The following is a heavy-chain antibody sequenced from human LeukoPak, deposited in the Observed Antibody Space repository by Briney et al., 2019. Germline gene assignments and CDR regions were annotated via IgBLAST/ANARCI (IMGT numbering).Heavy chain of an antibody. Sequence: SETLSLTCTVSGGSITISSYYWGWIRQPPGKGLEWIGSIYYSGSTYYNPSLKSRVTISVDTSKNQFSLKLSSVTAADTAVYYCARSRLGYCSSTSCYTRTNSGYYYYMDVWGKGTTVTISS. J-gene: IGHJ6*03. V-gene: IGHV4-39*07. CDR1: GGSITISSYY. CDR3: ARSRLGYCSSTSCYTRTNSGYYYYMDV. CDR2: IYYSGST. D-gene: IGHD2-2*02.